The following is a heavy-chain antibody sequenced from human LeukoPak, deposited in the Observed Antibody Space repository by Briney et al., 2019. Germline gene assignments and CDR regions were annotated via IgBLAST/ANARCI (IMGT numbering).Heavy chain of an antibody. CDR2: MSSSNDGR. J-gene: IGHJ4*02. D-gene: IGHD3-22*01. CDR1: GFSFSSYA. V-gene: IGHV3-23*01. CDR3: ASTPYYYDSSGLMYYFDY. Sequence: GGSLRLSCATSGFSFSSYAMSWVRQAPGKGLEWVSAMSSSNDGRYYAASVRGRFTISRDNSKNTLYLQMNSLRAEDTAVYYCASTPYYYDSSGLMYYFDYWGQGALVTVSS.